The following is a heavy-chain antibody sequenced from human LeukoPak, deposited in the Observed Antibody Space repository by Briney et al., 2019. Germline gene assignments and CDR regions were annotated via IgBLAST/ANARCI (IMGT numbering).Heavy chain of an antibody. J-gene: IGHJ6*04. CDR2: MNQDGSEK. D-gene: IGHD3-10*02. CDR1: GFTFSTYW. CDR3: AELGITMIGGV. Sequence: PGGSLRLSCADSGFTFSTYWMSWVRQAPGKGLEWVAIMNQDGSEKHYVDSVKGRFTISRDNAKNSLYLQMNSLRAEDTAVYYCAELGITMIGGVWGKGTTVTISS. V-gene: IGHV3-7*01.